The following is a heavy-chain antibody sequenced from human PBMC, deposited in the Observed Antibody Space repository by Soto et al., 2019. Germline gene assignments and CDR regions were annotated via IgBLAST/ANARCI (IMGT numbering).Heavy chain of an antibody. CDR2: IYYSGST. J-gene: IGHJ4*02. CDR1: GGSISSYY. Sequence: SETLSLTCTVSGGSISSYYWSWIRQPPGKGLEWIGYIYYSGSTNYNPSLKSRVTISVDTSKNQFSLKLSSVTAADTAVYYCARRWGNSLDYWGQGTLVTVSS. V-gene: IGHV4-59*01. CDR3: ARRWGNSLDY. D-gene: IGHD2-8*02.